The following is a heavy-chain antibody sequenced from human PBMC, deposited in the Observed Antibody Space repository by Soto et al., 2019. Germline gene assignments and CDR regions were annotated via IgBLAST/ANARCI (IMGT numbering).Heavy chain of an antibody. CDR3: ARWSSAFDY. V-gene: IGHV3-11*01. J-gene: IGHJ4*02. CDR2: LSQTATAI. CDR1: GFTFSDYY. Sequence: QVQVVESGGDLVKPGGSLRLSCVASGFTFSDYYMGWVRQAPGKGLEWVSYLSQTATAIHYADSVRGRFTISRDNAKNSLYLEMSSLRAEDTAMYYCARWSSAFDYWGRGTLVTVSS.